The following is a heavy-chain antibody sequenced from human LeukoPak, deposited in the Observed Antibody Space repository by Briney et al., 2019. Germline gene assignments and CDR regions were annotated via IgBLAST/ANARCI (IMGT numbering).Heavy chain of an antibody. J-gene: IGHJ5*02. CDR1: GYTFTSYG. Sequence: ASVKVSCKASGYTFTSYGISWVRQAPGQGLEWMGWISAYNGHTNYAQKLQGRVTMTTDTSTSTAYMELRSLRSDDTAVYYCARDMEPTITMVRGVIPFDPWGQGTLVTVSS. CDR2: ISAYNGHT. V-gene: IGHV1-18*01. D-gene: IGHD3-10*01. CDR3: ARDMEPTITMVRGVIPFDP.